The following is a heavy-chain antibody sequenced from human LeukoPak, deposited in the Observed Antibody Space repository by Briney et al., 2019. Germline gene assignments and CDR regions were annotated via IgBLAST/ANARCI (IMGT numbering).Heavy chain of an antibody. CDR1: GGSFSGYY. CDR2: INHSGST. V-gene: IGHV4-34*01. CDR3: AKGSAAHDY. Sequence: SETLSLTCAVYGGSFSGYYWSWIRQPPGKGLEWIGEINHSGSTNYNPSLKSRVTISVDTSKNQFSLKLSSVTAADTAVYYCAKGSAAHDYWGQGTLVTVSS. J-gene: IGHJ4*02. D-gene: IGHD6-13*01.